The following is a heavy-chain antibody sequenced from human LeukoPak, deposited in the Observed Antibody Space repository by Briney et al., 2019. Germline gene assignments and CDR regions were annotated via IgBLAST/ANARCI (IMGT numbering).Heavy chain of an antibody. J-gene: IGHJ5*02. V-gene: IGHV3-43D*03. CDR3: AKDKEVREYYNWFDP. D-gene: IGHD3-10*01. CDR1: GFTFDDYA. CDR2: ISWDGGST. Sequence: GGSLRLSCAASGFTFDDYAMHWVRQAPGKGLEWVSLISWDGGSTYYADSVKGRFTISRDNSKNSLYLRMNSLRAEDTALYYCAKDKEVREYYNWFDPWGQGTLVTVSS.